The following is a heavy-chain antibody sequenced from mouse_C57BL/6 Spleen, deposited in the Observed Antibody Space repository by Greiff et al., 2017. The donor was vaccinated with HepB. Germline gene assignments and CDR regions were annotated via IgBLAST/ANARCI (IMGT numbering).Heavy chain of an antibody. V-gene: IGHV1-55*01. CDR3: ARRGIYDGYSLFAY. J-gene: IGHJ3*01. CDR1: GYTFTSYW. D-gene: IGHD2-3*01. CDR2: IYPGSGST. Sequence: QVQLQQPGAELVKPGASVKMSCKASGYTFTSYWITWVKQRPGQGLEWIGDIYPGSGSTNYNEKFKSKATLTVDTSSITAYMQLSSLTSEDSAVYYCARRGIYDGYSLFAYWGQGTLVTVSA.